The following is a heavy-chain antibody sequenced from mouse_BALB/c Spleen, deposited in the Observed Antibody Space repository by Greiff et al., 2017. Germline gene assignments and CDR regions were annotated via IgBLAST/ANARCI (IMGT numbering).Heavy chain of an antibody. D-gene: IGHD2-1*01. V-gene: IGHV5-12-2*01. CDR2: ISNGGGST. Sequence: EVQGVESGGGLVQPGGSLKLSCAASGFTFSSYTMSWVRQTPEKRLEWVAYISNGGGSTYYPDTVKGRFTISRDNAKNTLYLQMSSLKSEDTAMYYCARHRYGNHWYFDVWGAGTTVTVSS. CDR3: ARHRYGNHWYFDV. CDR1: GFTFSSYT. J-gene: IGHJ1*01.